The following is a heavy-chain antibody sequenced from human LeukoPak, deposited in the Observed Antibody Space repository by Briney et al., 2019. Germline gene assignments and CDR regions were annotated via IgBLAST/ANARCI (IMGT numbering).Heavy chain of an antibody. Sequence: GGSLRLSCAASGFIFSGYAMHWVRQAPGKGLEWVAVTSYDGGKTYYADSVKGRFTISRDNSKSTLYLQMNSLRSEDTAVYYCARGFNDFWSGSQLEYWGQGTLVTVSS. CDR2: TSYDGGKT. D-gene: IGHD3-3*01. CDR3: ARGFNDFWSGSQLEY. CDR1: GFIFSGYA. V-gene: IGHV3-30-3*01. J-gene: IGHJ4*02.